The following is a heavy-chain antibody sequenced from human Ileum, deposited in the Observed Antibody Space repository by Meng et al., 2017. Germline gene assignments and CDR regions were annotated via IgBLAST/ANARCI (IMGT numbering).Heavy chain of an antibody. CDR3: ARDQIGDYVWDY. V-gene: IGHV1-18*01. J-gene: IGHJ4*02. CDR2: VSTYNDDT. CDR1: GYTFTSTNYG. D-gene: IGHD4-17*01. Sequence: QVQLVQSGAEVKKPGASVKVSCKASGYTFTSTNYGISGMRQAPGQGLEWMGWVSTYNDDTNHVQKFQDRVTMTTDTSTSTVYMELRSLRSDDTAVYYCARDQIGDYVWDYWGQGTLVTVSS.